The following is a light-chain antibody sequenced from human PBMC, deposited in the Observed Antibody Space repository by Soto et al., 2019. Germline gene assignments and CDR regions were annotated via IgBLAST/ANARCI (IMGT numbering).Light chain of an antibody. CDR2: DVS. J-gene: IGLJ2*01. CDR3: TSYTSSSTVI. V-gene: IGLV2-14*01. Sequence: QLVLTQPASMSGSPGQSITISCTGTSSDVGGYDYVSWYQQHPGKAPKLMIYDVSHRPSGVSNRFSGTKSGNTASLTISGLQAEDEADYYCTSYTSSSTVIFGGGTKLTVL. CDR1: SSDVGGYDY.